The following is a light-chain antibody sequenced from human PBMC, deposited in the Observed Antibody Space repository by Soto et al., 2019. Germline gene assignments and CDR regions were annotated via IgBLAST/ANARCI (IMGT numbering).Light chain of an antibody. CDR2: DAS. V-gene: IGKV3-11*01. Sequence: EIVLTQSPDILSLSPGERATLSCRASQSVSNYLAWYQQKPGQAPRLLIYDASNRATGIPARFSGSGSGTDFTLTISSLEPEDFAVHYCQQRANWPLLTFGGGTKVEIK. CDR3: QQRANWPLLT. CDR1: QSVSNY. J-gene: IGKJ4*01.